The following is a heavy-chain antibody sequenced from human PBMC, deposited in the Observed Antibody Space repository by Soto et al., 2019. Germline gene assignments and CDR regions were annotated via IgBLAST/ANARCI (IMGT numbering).Heavy chain of an antibody. D-gene: IGHD3-9*01. CDR1: GLTVSTNY. CDR2: IYYGGTT. CDR3: ARDYDTSRGDWAYYGIDV. Sequence: EVQLVESGGGLVQPGGSLGISCAASGLTVSTNYMSWVRQAPGKGLEWVSIIYYGGTTYYADSVKGRFTISRDDSKNTLYLQMHSLRAEDTAVYYCARDYDTSRGDWAYYGIDVWGQGTTVTVSS. V-gene: IGHV3-66*01. J-gene: IGHJ6*02.